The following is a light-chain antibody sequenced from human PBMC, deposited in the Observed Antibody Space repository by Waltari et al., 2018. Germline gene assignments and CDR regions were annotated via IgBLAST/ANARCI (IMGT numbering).Light chain of an antibody. CDR2: LNSGGSH. Sequence: QVVLTQSPSASASLGASVKLTCTLSGGHSGYAIAWHQQQPEKGPRYLMKLNSGGSHTKGDGIPYRFSGSSSGAERYLTISSLQSEDEADYYCQTWGTGIRVFGGGTRLTVL. V-gene: IGLV4-69*01. J-gene: IGLJ3*02. CDR1: GGHSGYA. CDR3: QTWGTGIRV.